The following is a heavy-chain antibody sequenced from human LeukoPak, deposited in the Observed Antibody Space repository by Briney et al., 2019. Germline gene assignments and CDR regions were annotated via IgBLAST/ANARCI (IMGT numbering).Heavy chain of an antibody. CDR2: IYYSGST. CDR1: GGSISSYY. D-gene: IGHD6-13*01. Sequence: SETLSLICTVSGGSISSYYWSWIRQPPGKGLEWIGYIYYSGSTNYNPSLKSRVTISVDTSKNQFSLKLSSVTAADTAVYYCARGLSSSWPHWGQGTLVTVSS. V-gene: IGHV4-59*01. J-gene: IGHJ4*02. CDR3: ARGLSSSWPH.